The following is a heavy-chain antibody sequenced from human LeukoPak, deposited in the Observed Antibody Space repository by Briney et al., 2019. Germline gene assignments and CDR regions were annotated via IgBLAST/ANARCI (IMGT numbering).Heavy chain of an antibody. CDR1: GGSIRSGGYY. Sequence: PSETLSLTCTVSGGSIRSGGYYWGWIRQPPGKGLEWIGNILDSTSNIYNPSLESRVTISVDTFKNQFSLKLSAVTGADTAVYYCARRLGAAEWLDPWGQGILVTVSS. D-gene: IGHD6-25*01. CDR2: ILDSTSN. J-gene: IGHJ5*02. CDR3: ARRLGAAEWLDP. V-gene: IGHV4-39*01.